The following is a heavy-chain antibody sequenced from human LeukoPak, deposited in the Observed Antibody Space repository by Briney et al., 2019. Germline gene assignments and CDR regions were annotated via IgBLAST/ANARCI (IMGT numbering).Heavy chain of an antibody. CDR3: TLSGY. J-gene: IGHJ4*02. CDR1: GFTFSSYS. Sequence: GGSPRLSCAASGFTFSSYSINWVRQSPGKGLEWVSSISSSSSDIHYADSVKGRFTISRDNAKNSLYLQMNSLRAEDTAVYYCTLSGYWGQGTLVTVSS. CDR2: ISSSSSDI. V-gene: IGHV3-21*01. D-gene: IGHD2-15*01.